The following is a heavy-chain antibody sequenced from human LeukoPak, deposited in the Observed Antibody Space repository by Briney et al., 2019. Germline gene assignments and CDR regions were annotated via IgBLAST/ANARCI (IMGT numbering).Heavy chain of an antibody. CDR2: IKEDGSEK. V-gene: IGHV3-7*03. Sequence: GGSLRLSCAASGFSFSGYWMTWVRQAPGKGLEWVANIKEDGSEKFYADFVKGRFTISRDNAKNSLDLQMNSLRAEDTAVYYCARRGSTDYWGQGTLVTVSS. D-gene: IGHD2/OR15-2a*01. J-gene: IGHJ4*02. CDR3: ARRGSTDY. CDR1: GFSFSGYW.